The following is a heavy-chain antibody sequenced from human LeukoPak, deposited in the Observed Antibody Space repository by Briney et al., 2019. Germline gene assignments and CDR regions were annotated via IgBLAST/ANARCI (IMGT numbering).Heavy chain of an antibody. J-gene: IGHJ4*02. D-gene: IGHD6-19*01. CDR1: GFTFSSYG. V-gene: IGHV3-30*18. CDR2: ISYDGSNK. CDR3: AKEPGSGWYYFDY. Sequence: GRSLRLSCAASGFTFSSYGMHWVRQAPGKGLEWVAVISYDGSNKYYADSVKGRFTISRDNSKNTLYLQMNSLRAEDMAVYYCAKEPGSGWYYFDYWGQGTLVTVSS.